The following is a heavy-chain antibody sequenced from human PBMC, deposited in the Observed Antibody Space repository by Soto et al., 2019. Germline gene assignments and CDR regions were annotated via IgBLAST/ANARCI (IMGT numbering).Heavy chain of an antibody. Sequence: SETLSLTCTVSGGSISSYYCSWFRQPPGKGLECIGHMHYGGNSDYNPSLRSRVTMSVDTSKNQFSLCSLRPEDTAVYYCAREGLVLVPTTVNSDYYYYAMDVWGQGTTVTVSS. CDR3: AREGLVLVPTTVNSDYYYYAMDV. CDR1: GGSISSYY. J-gene: IGHJ6*02. CDR2: MHYGGNS. V-gene: IGHV4-59*01. D-gene: IGHD2-2*01.